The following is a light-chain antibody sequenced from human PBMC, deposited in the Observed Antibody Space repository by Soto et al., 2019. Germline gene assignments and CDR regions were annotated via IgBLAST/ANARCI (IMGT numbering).Light chain of an antibody. V-gene: IGKV3D-20*02. CDR1: QSVSSSY. J-gene: IGKJ1*01. CDR3: QQRRNWPPT. CDR2: GAS. Sequence: EIVLTHSPGTLSLSPWQRATLSSRSSQSVSSSYLAWYQQKPGQAPRLLIYGASSRATGIPARFSGSGSGTDFTLTISRLEPEDFAVYYCQQRRNWPPTFGQGTKVDIK.